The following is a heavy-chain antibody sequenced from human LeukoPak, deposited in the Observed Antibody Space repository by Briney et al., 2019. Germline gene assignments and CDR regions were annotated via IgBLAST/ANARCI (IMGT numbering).Heavy chain of an antibody. CDR3: ARDHGSGNYYRNGYYFDY. Sequence: GSLRLSCAASGFTFSNYWMSWVRQAPGKGLEWVANIEQDGSEEYYVDSMKGRFTISRDTAKNSLYLQMNSLRAEDTAVYYCARDHGSGNYYRNGYYFDYWGQGTLVTVSS. D-gene: IGHD3-10*01. V-gene: IGHV3-7*03. CDR2: IEQDGSEE. J-gene: IGHJ4*02. CDR1: GFTFSNYW.